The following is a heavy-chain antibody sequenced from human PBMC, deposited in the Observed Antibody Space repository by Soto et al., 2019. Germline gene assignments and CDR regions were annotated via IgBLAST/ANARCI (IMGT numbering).Heavy chain of an antibody. V-gene: IGHV3-33*01. CDR1: GFTFSSYG. J-gene: IGHJ4*02. D-gene: IGHD1-26*01. Sequence: QVQLVESGGGVVQPGRSLRLSCAASGFTFSSYGMHWVRQAPGKGLEWVAVIWYDGSNKYYADSVKGRFTISRDNSKNTLYLQMNSLRAEDTAVYYCALGAQGELLYWGQGTLVTVSS. CDR2: IWYDGSNK. CDR3: ALGAQGELLY.